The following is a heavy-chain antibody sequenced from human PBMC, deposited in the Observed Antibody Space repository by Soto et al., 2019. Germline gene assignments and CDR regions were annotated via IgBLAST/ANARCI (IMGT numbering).Heavy chain of an antibody. CDR3: ASERIAVAGKLYYYYGMDV. CDR2: IIPIFGTA. Sequence: SVKVSCKASGGTFSSYAISWVRQAPGQGLEWMGGIIPIFGTANYAQKFQGRVTITADKSTSTAYMELSSLRSEDTAVYYCASERIAVAGKLYYYYGMDVWGQGTTVTVSS. V-gene: IGHV1-69*06. J-gene: IGHJ6*02. D-gene: IGHD6-19*01. CDR1: GGTFSSYA.